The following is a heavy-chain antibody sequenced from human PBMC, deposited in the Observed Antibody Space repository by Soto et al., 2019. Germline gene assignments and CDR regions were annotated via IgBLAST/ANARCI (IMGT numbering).Heavy chain of an antibody. D-gene: IGHD5-12*01. Sequence: PRLSCAASGFTFSSYSMNWVRQAPGKGLEWVSSISSSSSCIYYADSVKGRFTISRDNAKNSLYLQMNSLRAEDTAVYYCARDPNSGYDSGDYWGQGTLVTVSS. J-gene: IGHJ4*02. CDR3: ARDPNSGYDSGDY. CDR1: GFTFSSYS. V-gene: IGHV3-21*01. CDR2: ISSSSSCI.